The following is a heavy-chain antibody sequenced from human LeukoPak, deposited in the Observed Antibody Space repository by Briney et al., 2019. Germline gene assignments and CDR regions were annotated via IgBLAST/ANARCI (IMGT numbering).Heavy chain of an antibody. CDR1: GFTFSSYG. CDR3: ANANTPIFGVVILDY. J-gene: IGHJ4*02. D-gene: IGHD3-3*01. CDR2: IRYDGSNK. V-gene: IGHV3-30*02. Sequence: GGSLRLSCAASGFTFSSYGMHWVRQAPGKGLEWVAFIRYDGSNKYYADSVKGRFTISRDNSKNTLYLQMNSLRAEDTAVYYCANANTPIFGVVILDYWGQGTLVTVSS.